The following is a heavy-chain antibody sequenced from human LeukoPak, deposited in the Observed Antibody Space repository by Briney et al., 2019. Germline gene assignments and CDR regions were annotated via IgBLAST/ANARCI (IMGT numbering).Heavy chain of an antibody. Sequence: GGSLRLSCAASGFTFSIYAMSWVRQAPGKGLEWVSAISGSGGTTYYADSVKGRFTISRDNSKNTLYLQMNGLRAEDTAVYYCATESMIVVVITTFSDYWGQGTLVTVSS. D-gene: IGHD3-22*01. V-gene: IGHV3-23*01. J-gene: IGHJ4*02. CDR3: ATESMIVVVITTFSDY. CDR1: GFTFSIYA. CDR2: ISGSGGTT.